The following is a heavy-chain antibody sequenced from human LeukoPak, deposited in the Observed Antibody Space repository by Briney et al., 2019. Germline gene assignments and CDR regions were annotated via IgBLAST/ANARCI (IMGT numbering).Heavy chain of an antibody. Sequence: GGSLRLSCAASGFTFDNVWMNWGRQAPGKGLEWVGRIKSKTNGGTTEYAAPVKGRFTILRDDSKNTLYLQMNSLKTEDTAVYYCMLGSGSYDSSDFDYWGQGTLVTVSS. CDR3: MLGSGSYDSSDFDY. CDR1: GFTFDNVW. D-gene: IGHD3-22*01. J-gene: IGHJ4*02. CDR2: IKSKTNGGTT. V-gene: IGHV3-15*07.